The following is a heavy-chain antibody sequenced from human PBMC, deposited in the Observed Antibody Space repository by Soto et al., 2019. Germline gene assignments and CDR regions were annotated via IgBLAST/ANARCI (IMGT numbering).Heavy chain of an antibody. CDR1: GFTFSSYS. J-gene: IGHJ3*02. Sequence: GESLKISCAASGFTFSSYSMNWVRQAPGKGLEWVSSISSSSSYIYYADSVKGRFTISRDNAKNSLYLQMNSLRAEDTAVYYCARSYADFWSGYYNGDAFDIWGQGTMVTVSS. CDR2: ISSSSSYI. CDR3: ARSYADFWSGYYNGDAFDI. D-gene: IGHD3-3*01. V-gene: IGHV3-21*01.